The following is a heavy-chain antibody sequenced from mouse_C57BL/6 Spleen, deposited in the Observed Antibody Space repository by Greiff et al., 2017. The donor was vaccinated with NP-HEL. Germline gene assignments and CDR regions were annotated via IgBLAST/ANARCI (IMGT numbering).Heavy chain of an antibody. D-gene: IGHD1-1*01. CDR3: ARSGDYFYYAMDY. Sequence: QVQLKESGAELARPGASVKLSCKASGYTFTSYGISWVKQRTGQGLEWIGEIYPRSGNTYYNEKFKGKATLTAEKSSSTAYMELRSLTSEDFAVYFCARSGDYFYYAMDYWGQGTSVTVSS. V-gene: IGHV1-81*01. CDR1: GYTFTSYG. J-gene: IGHJ4*01. CDR2: IYPRSGNT.